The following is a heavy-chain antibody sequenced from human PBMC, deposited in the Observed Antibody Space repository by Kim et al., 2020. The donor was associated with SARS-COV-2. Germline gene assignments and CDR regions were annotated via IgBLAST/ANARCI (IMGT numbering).Heavy chain of an antibody. CDR1: GFTFSSYW. J-gene: IGHJ4*02. D-gene: IGHD2-2*01. CDR3: AKAVVATAVSEY. CDR2: IKQDGSQK. Sequence: GSLRLSCTSSGFTFSSYWMSWVRQAPGKGLEWVANIKQDGSQKNYVDSVKGRFTISRDNAENSLCLQMNSLRAEDTAVYYCAKAVVATAVSEYWGQGTLVTVSS. V-gene: IGHV3-7*01.